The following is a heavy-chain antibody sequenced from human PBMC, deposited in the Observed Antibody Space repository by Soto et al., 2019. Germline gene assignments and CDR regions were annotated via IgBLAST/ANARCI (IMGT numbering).Heavy chain of an antibody. CDR2: ISGSGGST. CDR1: GFTFSSYA. CDR3: AKYRRVGHDFWSGYYANYYYYGMDV. D-gene: IGHD3-3*01. Sequence: GGSLRLSCAASGFTFSSYAMSWVRQAPGKGLEWVSAISGSGGSTYYADSVKGRFTISRDNSKNTLYLQMNSLRAEDTAVYYCAKYRRVGHDFWSGYYANYYYYGMDVWGQGTTVTVSS. V-gene: IGHV3-23*01. J-gene: IGHJ6*02.